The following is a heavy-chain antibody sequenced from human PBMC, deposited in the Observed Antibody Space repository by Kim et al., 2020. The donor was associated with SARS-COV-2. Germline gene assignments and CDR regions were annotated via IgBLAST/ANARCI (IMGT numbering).Heavy chain of an antibody. J-gene: IGHJ2*01. V-gene: IGHV5-51*01. CDR3: ARRVRGGYWYFDL. D-gene: IGHD3-10*01. Sequence: YRPSFHGQVTISADKSIGTAYLQWSSLKASDTAMYDCARRVRGGYWYFDLWGRGTLVTVSS.